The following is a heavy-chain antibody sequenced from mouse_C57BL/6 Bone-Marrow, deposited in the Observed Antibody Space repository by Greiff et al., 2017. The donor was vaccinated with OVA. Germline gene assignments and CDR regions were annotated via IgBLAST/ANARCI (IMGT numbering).Heavy chain of an antibody. V-gene: IGHV1-69*01. CDR1: GYTFTSYW. Sequence: QVQLQQPGAELVMPGASVKLSCKASGYTFTSYWMHWVKQRPGHGLEWIGEIDPSASYTTYNQKFKGKSILTADKSSSTAYMQLSSLTSEDSAVCYCEREDYYPWGQGTTLTVSS. CDR2: IDPSASYT. J-gene: IGHJ2*01. D-gene: IGHD1-1*01. CDR3: EREDYYP.